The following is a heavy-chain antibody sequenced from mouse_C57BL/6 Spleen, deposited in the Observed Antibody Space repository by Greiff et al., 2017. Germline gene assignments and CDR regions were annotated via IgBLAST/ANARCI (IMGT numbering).Heavy chain of an antibody. CDR2: FHPYNDDT. CDR3: ARWYVYDGAWFAY. J-gene: IGHJ3*01. V-gene: IGHV1-47*01. CDR1: GYTFTNYP. Sequence: VQLVESGAELVKPGASVKMSCKASGYTFTNYPIEWMKQNHGKSLEWIGNFHPYNDDTKYNEKFKGKATLTVEKSSSTVYMELSRLTSDDSAVYYCARWYVYDGAWFAYWGQGTLVTVSA. D-gene: IGHD2-2*01.